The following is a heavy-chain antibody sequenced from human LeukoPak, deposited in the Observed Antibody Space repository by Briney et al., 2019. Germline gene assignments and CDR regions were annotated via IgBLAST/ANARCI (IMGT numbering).Heavy chain of an antibody. CDR2: IHNSGTT. CDR1: GGPFSGYF. V-gene: IGHV4-34*01. CDR3: ARRYYYNLGSFPFDF. D-gene: IGHD3-10*01. Sequence: SETLSLTCAVSGGPFSGYFWSWIRQSSGKGLEWIGEIHNSGTTNYNPSLNSLVTISEDTSKNQFYLNLSSVTAADTVVYYCARRYYYNLGSFPFDFWGQGTLVTVSS. J-gene: IGHJ4*02.